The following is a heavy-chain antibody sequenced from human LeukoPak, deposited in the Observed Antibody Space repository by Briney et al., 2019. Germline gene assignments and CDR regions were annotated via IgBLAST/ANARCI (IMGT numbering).Heavy chain of an antibody. D-gene: IGHD2-2*01. Sequence: SETLSLTCAVSGYSISNGYQWAWIRQPPGKTLKWIGSIYHSGSAHYNPSLKSRVTISVDTSNNHFSLRLSSVTAADTAVYYCARDPRWLTPDCTSTSCYENYFDPWGQGTLVTVSS. CDR3: ARDPRWLTPDCTSTSCYENYFDP. CDR2: IYHSGSA. CDR1: GYSISNGYQ. V-gene: IGHV4-38-2*02. J-gene: IGHJ5*02.